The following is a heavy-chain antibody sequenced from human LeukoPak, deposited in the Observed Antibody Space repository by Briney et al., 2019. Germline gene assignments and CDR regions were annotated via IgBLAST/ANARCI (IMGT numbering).Heavy chain of an antibody. CDR2: IHYSGST. D-gene: IGHD3-3*01. Sequence: PSETLSLTCTVSGGSISSSSHYWGWIRQPPGKGLEWIGSIHYSGSTYYNPSLKSRVTISVDTSKNQFSLKLSSVTAADTAVYYCARSGYGYYYYMDVWGKGTTVTVSS. CDR3: ARSGYGYYYYMDV. J-gene: IGHJ6*03. V-gene: IGHV4-39*01. CDR1: GGSISSSSHY.